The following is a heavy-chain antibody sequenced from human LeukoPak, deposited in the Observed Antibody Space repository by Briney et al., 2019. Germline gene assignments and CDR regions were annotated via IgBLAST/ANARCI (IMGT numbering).Heavy chain of an antibody. Sequence: SETLSLTCTVSGGSITTYYWSWIRQPAGKGLEWIGYIYYSGSTNYNPSLKSRVTISVDTSKNQFSLKLSSVTAADTAVYYCARGGSAYYSGSDYYYYYYMDLWGKGTTVTISS. CDR3: ARGGSAYYSGSDYYYYYYMDL. J-gene: IGHJ6*03. D-gene: IGHD3-22*01. CDR2: IYYSGST. CDR1: GGSITTYY. V-gene: IGHV4-59*01.